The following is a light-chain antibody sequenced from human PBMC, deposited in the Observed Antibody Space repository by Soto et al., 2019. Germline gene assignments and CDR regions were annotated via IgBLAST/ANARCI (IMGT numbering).Light chain of an antibody. CDR2: EVS. CDR3: SSYSGSSPLDV. V-gene: IGLV2-14*01. Sequence: QSVLTQPASVSGSPGQSITISCTGTNSDIGGYNYVSWYQQHSGKAPKLIIYEVSNRPSGVSNRFSGSKSGNTASLAISGLQAEDEADYYCSSYSGSSPLDVFGTGTKVTV. CDR1: NSDIGGYNY. J-gene: IGLJ1*01.